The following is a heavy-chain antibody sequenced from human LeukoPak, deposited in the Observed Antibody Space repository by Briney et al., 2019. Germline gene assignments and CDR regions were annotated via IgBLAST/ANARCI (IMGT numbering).Heavy chain of an antibody. CDR1: GFTFDDYG. D-gene: IGHD4-17*01. CDR3: ARWYGDYPNDY. V-gene: IGHV3-20*04. J-gene: IGHJ4*02. Sequence: GGSLRLSCAASGFTFDDYGMSWVRQAPGKGLEWVSGINWNGGSTGYADSVKGRFTISRDNAKNSLYLQVNSLRAEDTALYYCARWYGDYPNDYWGQGTLVTVSS. CDR2: INWNGGST.